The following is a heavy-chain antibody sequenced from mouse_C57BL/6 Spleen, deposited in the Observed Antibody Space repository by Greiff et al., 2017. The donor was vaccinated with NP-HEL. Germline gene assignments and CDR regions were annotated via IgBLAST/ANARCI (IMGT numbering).Heavy chain of an antibody. CDR2: ISDGGSYT. Sequence: EVMLVESGGGLVKPGGSLKLSCAASGFTFSSYAMSWVRQTPEKRLEWVATISDGGSYTYYPDNVKGRFTLSRDNAKNNLYLQMSNLKSEDTAMYYCARDGDDYWFADWGQGTLVTVSA. CDR1: GFTFSSYA. V-gene: IGHV5-4*01. J-gene: IGHJ3*01. D-gene: IGHD2-4*01. CDR3: ARDGDDYWFAD.